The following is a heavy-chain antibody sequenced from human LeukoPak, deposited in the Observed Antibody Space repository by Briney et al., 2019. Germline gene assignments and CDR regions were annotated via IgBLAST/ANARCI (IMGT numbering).Heavy chain of an antibody. CDR2: INSDGSST. J-gene: IGHJ4*02. CDR3: AKRIEYSSSSAYFDS. CDR1: GFNFSSYW. V-gene: IGHV3-74*01. D-gene: IGHD6-6*01. Sequence: PGGSLRLSCAASGFNFSSYWMHWVRQAPGKGLVWVSRINSDGSSTSYADSMKGRFTISRDNAKNTLYLQMHSLRADDTAIYYCAKRIEYSSSSAYFDSWGQGTLVTVSS.